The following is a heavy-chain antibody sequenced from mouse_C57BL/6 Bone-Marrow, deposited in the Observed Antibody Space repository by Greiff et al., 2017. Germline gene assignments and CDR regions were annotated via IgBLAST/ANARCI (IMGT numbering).Heavy chain of an antibody. Sequence: QVQLQQPGAELVKPGASVKLSCKASGYTFTSYWMHWVKQRPGRGLEWIGRIDPNSGGTKYNEKFKSKATLTVDKPSSTAYMQLSSLTSEDSAVYYCARTRATLYYGTTGLAMDYWGQGTSVTGSS. CDR1: GYTFTSYW. CDR2: IDPNSGGT. CDR3: ARTRATLYYGTTGLAMDY. D-gene: IGHD2-1*01. J-gene: IGHJ4*01. V-gene: IGHV1-72*01.